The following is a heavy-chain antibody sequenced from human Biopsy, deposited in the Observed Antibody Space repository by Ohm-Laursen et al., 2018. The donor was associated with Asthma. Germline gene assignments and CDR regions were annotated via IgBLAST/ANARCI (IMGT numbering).Heavy chain of an antibody. J-gene: IGHJ1*01. CDR2: IKHDGSEK. D-gene: IGHD3-3*02. CDR3: ARTFHFWSPYHAEHYQL. Sequence: GSLRLSCSASGFTFGNFWMSWGRQTPGKGLEWVANIKHDGSEKNHADSLKGRFTISRDNAKNSLYLQMNSLRAEDTAVYYCARTFHFWSPYHAEHYQLWGQGTLVTVSS. CDR1: GFTFGNFW. V-gene: IGHV3-7*01.